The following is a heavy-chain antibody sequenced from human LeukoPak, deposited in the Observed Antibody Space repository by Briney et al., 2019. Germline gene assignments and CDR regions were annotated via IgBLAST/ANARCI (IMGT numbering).Heavy chain of an antibody. CDR2: IYYSGST. CDR1: GDSISSSSYY. CDR3: ARWGYYYDGSGLDY. V-gene: IGHV4-39*07. D-gene: IGHD3-22*01. Sequence: SETLSLTCTVSGDSISSSSYYWGWIRQPPGKGLEWIGSIYYSGSTYYNPSLKSRVTISVDTSKNQFSLKLSSVTAADTAVYYCARWGYYYDGSGLDYWGQGTLVTVSS. J-gene: IGHJ4*02.